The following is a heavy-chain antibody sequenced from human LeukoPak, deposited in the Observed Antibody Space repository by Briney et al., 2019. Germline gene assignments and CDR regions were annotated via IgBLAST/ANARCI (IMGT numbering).Heavy chain of an antibody. Sequence: GASVKVSCKASGYTFTSYYMHWVRQAPGQGLEWMGIINPSGGSTSYAQRFQGRVTMTRDTSTSTVYMELSSLRSEDTAVYYCASSGWYGGAFDIWGQGTMVTVSS. D-gene: IGHD6-19*01. CDR2: INPSGGST. CDR3: ASSGWYGGAFDI. CDR1: GYTFTSYY. V-gene: IGHV1-46*01. J-gene: IGHJ3*02.